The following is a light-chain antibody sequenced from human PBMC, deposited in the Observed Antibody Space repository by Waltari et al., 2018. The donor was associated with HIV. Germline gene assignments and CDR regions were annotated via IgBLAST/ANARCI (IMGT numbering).Light chain of an antibody. CDR1: SPNIGAVSP. CDR2: GNS. J-gene: IGLJ1*01. CDR3: QSYDSSLSGYV. Sequence: QSVLKQPPSVSGASGQRVTIPCTGISPNIGAVSPVHRYQQLPGTAPKLLIYGNSNRPSGVPDRFSGSKSGTSASLAITGLQAEDEADYHCQSYDSSLSGYVFGTGTKVTVL. V-gene: IGLV1-40*01.